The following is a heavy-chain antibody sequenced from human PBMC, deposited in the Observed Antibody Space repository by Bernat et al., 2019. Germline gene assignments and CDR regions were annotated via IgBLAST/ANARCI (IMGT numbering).Heavy chain of an antibody. CDR1: GFIFSSYA. D-gene: IGHD6-19*01. Sequence: EVQLLESGGGLEQPGGSLRLSCAASGFIFSSYAMSWVRQAPGKGLEWVSASSGSGGSTYYAAAVKGRFTISRDNSKNTLYLQMNSLRAEDTAVYYCARSNRWLVRWFDPWGQGTLVTVSS. J-gene: IGHJ5*02. CDR2: SSGSGGST. V-gene: IGHV3-23*01. CDR3: ARSNRWLVRWFDP.